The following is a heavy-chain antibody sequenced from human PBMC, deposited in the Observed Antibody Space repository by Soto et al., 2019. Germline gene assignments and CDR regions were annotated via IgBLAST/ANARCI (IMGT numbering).Heavy chain of an antibody. D-gene: IGHD3-10*01. CDR2: INHSGTT. V-gene: IGHV4-34*01. CDR3: ARGINYYKADAFDI. J-gene: IGHJ3*02. CDR1: GGSFSGYY. Sequence: SETLSLTCAVYGGSFSGYYWSWIRQPPGKGLEWIGEINHSGTTNYNPSLKSRVTISVDTSKNQFSLKLSSVTAADTAVYYCARGINYYKADAFDIWGRGTMVAVSS.